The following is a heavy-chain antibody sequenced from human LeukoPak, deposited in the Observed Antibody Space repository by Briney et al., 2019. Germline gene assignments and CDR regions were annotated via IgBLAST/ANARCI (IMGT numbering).Heavy chain of an antibody. CDR2: ISWNSGSI. D-gene: IGHD3-22*01. V-gene: IGHV3-9*01. Sequence: GRSLRLSCAASGFTFDDYAMHWVRQAPGKGLEWVSGISWNSGSIGYAHSVKGRFTISRDNAKNSLYLQMNSLRAEDTALYYCAKGITMIELYYFDYWGQGTLVTVSS. CDR3: AKGITMIELYYFDY. J-gene: IGHJ4*02. CDR1: GFTFDDYA.